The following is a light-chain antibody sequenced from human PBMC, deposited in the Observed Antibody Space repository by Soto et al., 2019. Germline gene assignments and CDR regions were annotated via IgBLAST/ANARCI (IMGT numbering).Light chain of an antibody. CDR2: EVS. CDR3: CSYTSSSTLGV. V-gene: IGLV2-14*01. Sequence: QSVLTQPASVSGSPGQSITISCTGTSSDVGGYNYVSWYQQHPGKAPKLMIYEVSNRPSGVSNRFSGSKSGNTASLTISGLQAEDEADYYCCSYTSSSTLGVFGTGTKLTVL. J-gene: IGLJ1*01. CDR1: SSDVGGYNY.